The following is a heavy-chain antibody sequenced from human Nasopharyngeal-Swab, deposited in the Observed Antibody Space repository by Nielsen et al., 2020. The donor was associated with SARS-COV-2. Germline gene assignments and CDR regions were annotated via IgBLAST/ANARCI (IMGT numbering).Heavy chain of an antibody. CDR1: GFTFSSYE. D-gene: IGHD3-3*01. Sequence: GGPLRLSCAASGFTFSSYEMNWVRQAPGKGLEWVSYISSSGSTIYYADPVKGRFTISRDNAKNSLYLQMNSLRAEDTAVYYCARGGPLTIFGVGRYFQHWGQGTLVTVSS. J-gene: IGHJ1*01. CDR2: ISSSGSTI. CDR3: ARGGPLTIFGVGRYFQH. V-gene: IGHV3-48*03.